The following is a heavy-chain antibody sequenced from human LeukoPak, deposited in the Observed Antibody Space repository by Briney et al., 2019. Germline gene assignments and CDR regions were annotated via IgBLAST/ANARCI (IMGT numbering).Heavy chain of an antibody. J-gene: IGHJ4*02. CDR2: TSSSSSYI. CDR3: ARDQGGGDYYFDY. D-gene: IGHD2-21*02. CDR1: GLTFSSYS. Sequence: GGSLRLSCAASGLTFSSYSMNWARQATEGGQEWVSSTSSSSSYIYYADSVKGRFTISRDNAKNSLYLQMNSLRAEDTAVYYCARDQGGGDYYFDYWGQGTLVTVSS. V-gene: IGHV3-21*01.